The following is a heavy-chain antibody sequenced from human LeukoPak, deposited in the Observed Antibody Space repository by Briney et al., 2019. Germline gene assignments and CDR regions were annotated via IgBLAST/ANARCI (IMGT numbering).Heavy chain of an antibody. V-gene: IGHV3-21*01. CDR2: ISSSSSYI. CDR1: GFTFSSYS. D-gene: IGHD5-18*01. CDR3: ARRLDGYSYGYADY. Sequence: GGSLRLSCAASGFTFSSYSMNWVRQAAGKGLEWVSSISSSSSYIYYADSVKGRFTISRDNAKNSLYLQMNSLRAEDTAVYYCARRLDGYSYGYADYWGQGTLVTVSS. J-gene: IGHJ4*02.